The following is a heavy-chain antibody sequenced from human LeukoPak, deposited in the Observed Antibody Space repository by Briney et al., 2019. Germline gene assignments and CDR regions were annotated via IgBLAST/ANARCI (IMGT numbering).Heavy chain of an antibody. CDR3: ARVKAGDSSGYPRPRNAFDI. CDR2: INPNSGGT. J-gene: IGHJ3*02. Sequence: ASVKVSFKASGYTFTGYYMHWVRQAPGQGLEWMGWINPNSGGTNYAQKFQGRVTMTRDTSISTAYMELSRLRSDDTAVYYCARVKAGDSSGYPRPRNAFDIWGQGTMVTVSS. CDR1: GYTFTGYY. D-gene: IGHD3-22*01. V-gene: IGHV1-2*02.